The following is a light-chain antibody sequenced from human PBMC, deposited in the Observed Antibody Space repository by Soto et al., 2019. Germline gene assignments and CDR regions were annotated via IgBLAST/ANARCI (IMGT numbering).Light chain of an antibody. CDR2: GAS. J-gene: IGKJ5*01. CDR1: QSVSSNY. CDR3: HQHGISPPVT. Sequence: EIVLTQSPGTLSLSPGERAILSCRASQSVSSNYLAWYRQRPGQAPSLLIYGASSRATGIPDRFSGSGSGTDFTLTISRLEPEDFAVYYCHQHGISPPVTFGQGTRLEI. V-gene: IGKV3-20*01.